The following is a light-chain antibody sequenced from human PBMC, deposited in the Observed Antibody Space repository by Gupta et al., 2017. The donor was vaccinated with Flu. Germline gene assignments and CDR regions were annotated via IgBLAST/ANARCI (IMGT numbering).Light chain of an antibody. CDR2: DDG. CDR3: QVWDGSSDHVV. CDR1: NIGTKS. J-gene: IGLJ2*01. V-gene: IGLV3-21*02. Sequence: SYVLTQPPSVSVAPGQTARLTCGGNNIGTKSVHWYQQKPGQAPVLVVYDDGDRPSGIPERFSGSNSGNTATLTISRVEAGDEADYYCQVWDGSSDHVVFGGGTKLTGL.